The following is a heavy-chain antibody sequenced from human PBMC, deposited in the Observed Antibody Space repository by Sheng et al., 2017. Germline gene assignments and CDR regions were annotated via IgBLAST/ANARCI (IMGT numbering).Heavy chain of an antibody. V-gene: IGHV4-61*02. CDR3: ATAHGRYYAFGI. CDR2: IYTTGST. Sequence: QVQLQESGPGLVKPSQTLSLTCTVSGGSISSGNYYWSWIRQPAGKGLEWVGRIYTTGSTNYNPSLKSRVTISVDTSKNQFSLKLSSVTAADTAVYYCATAHGRYYAFGIWGQGTMVT. D-gene: IGHD1-26*01. J-gene: IGHJ3*02. CDR1: GGSISSGNYY.